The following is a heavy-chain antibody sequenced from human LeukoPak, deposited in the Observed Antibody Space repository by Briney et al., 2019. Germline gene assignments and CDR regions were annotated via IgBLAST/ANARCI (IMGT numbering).Heavy chain of an antibody. CDR3: ATSYYYGSGSYYQEAFDI. CDR2: FDPEDGET. Sequence: ASVKVSCKVPGYTLTELSMHWVRQAPGKGLEWMGGFDPEDGETIYAQKFQGRATMTEDTSTDTAYMELSSLRSEDTAVYYCATSYYYGSGSYYQEAFDIWGQGTMVTVSS. CDR1: GYTLTELS. V-gene: IGHV1-24*01. D-gene: IGHD3-10*01. J-gene: IGHJ3*02.